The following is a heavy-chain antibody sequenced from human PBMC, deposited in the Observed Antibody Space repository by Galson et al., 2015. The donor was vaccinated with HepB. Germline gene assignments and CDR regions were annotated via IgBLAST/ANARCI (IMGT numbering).Heavy chain of an antibody. V-gene: IGHV3-11*06. CDR2: ISGSSIYT. D-gene: IGHD2/OR15-2a*01. CDR1: GFSFSDYC. CDR3: ARDSRGGNVHYYYYGMDV. J-gene: IGHJ6*02. Sequence: SLRLSCAASGFSFSDYCMNWIRQTPGKGLDWLSYISGSSIYTNYAGSVKGRFTISRDNAKNSLYLQMNSLRAEDSAVYYCARDSRGGNVHYYYYGMDVWGQGTTVTVSS.